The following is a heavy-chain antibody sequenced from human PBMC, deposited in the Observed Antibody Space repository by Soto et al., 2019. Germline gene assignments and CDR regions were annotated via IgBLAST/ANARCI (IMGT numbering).Heavy chain of an antibody. Sequence: RASVKVSCKASGGTFSSYAISWVRQAPGQGLEWMGGIIPIFGTANYAQKFQGRVTITADESTSTAYMELSSLRSEDTAVYYCARDQNEQLVPTARMDVWGQGTTVTVSS. CDR2: IIPIFGTA. CDR1: GGTFSSYA. CDR3: ARDQNEQLVPTARMDV. J-gene: IGHJ6*02. D-gene: IGHD6-13*01. V-gene: IGHV1-69*13.